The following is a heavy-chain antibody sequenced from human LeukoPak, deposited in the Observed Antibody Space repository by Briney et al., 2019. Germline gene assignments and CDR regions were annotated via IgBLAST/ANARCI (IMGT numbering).Heavy chain of an antibody. V-gene: IGHV1-24*01. Sequence: ASVKVSCKVSGYTLTELSMHWVRQAPGKGLEWMGGFDPEDGETIYAQKFQGRVTMTEDTSTDTAYMELSSLRSEDTAVYYCATVRSRYYYDSSGYYDYWGQGTLVTVSS. CDR1: GYTLTELS. CDR2: FDPEDGET. CDR3: ATVRSRYYYDSSGYYDY. J-gene: IGHJ4*02. D-gene: IGHD3-22*01.